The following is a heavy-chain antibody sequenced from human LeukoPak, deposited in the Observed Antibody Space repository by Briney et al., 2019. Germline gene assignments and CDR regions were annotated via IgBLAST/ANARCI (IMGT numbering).Heavy chain of an antibody. J-gene: IGHJ4*02. Sequence: GGSLRLSCAASGFTFSDYYMNWIRQAPGKGLECVSYISGSGGTIYYADSVKGRFTISRDNAKNLLYLQMNSLRAEDTAVYYCARDRADDDSSGYIYRDFAYWGQGNLVTVSP. CDR1: GFTFSDYY. D-gene: IGHD3-22*01. V-gene: IGHV3-11*04. CDR3: ARDRADDDSSGYIYRDFAY. CDR2: ISGSGGTI.